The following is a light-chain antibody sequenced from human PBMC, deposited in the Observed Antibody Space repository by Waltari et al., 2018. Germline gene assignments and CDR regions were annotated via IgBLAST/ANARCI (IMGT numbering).Light chain of an antibody. CDR2: DAS. Sequence: DIQMTQSPSSLSASVGDRVSITCRTSQSISSYLNWYQQKPGKAPKLLIYDASTLQSGVPSRFSGSGSGTDFTLTISSLQPEDFATYHCQQSDSMPCTFGGGTKVEIK. V-gene: IGKV1-39*01. J-gene: IGKJ4*01. CDR3: QQSDSMPCT. CDR1: QSISSY.